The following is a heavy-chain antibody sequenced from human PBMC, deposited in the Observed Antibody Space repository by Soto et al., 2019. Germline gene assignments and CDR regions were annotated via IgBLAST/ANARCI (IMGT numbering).Heavy chain of an antibody. D-gene: IGHD3-3*01. CDR1: GGSISSGGYY. J-gene: IGHJ4*02. V-gene: IGHV4-31*03. CDR2: IYYSGST. Sequence: SETLSLTCTVSGGSISSGGYYWSWIRQHPGKGLEWIGYIYYSGSTYYNPSLKSRVTISVDTSKNQFSLKLSSVTAADTAVYYCARVEVEEAFDYWGQGTLVTVSS. CDR3: ARVEVEEAFDY.